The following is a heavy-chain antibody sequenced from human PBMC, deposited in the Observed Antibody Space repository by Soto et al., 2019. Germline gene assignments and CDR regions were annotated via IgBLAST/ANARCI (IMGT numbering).Heavy chain of an antibody. J-gene: IGHJ3*02. D-gene: IGHD1-26*01. Sequence: QVQLVQSGAEVKKPGSSVKVSCKASGGTFSSYTISWVRQAPGQGLEWMGRIIPILGIANYAQKFQGRVTMTADKSTGTAYMELSSRRSEDTAVYYCRYYVPAFDIWGQGTMVTVSS. V-gene: IGHV1-69*02. CDR3: RYYVPAFDI. CDR1: GGTFSSYT. CDR2: IIPILGIA.